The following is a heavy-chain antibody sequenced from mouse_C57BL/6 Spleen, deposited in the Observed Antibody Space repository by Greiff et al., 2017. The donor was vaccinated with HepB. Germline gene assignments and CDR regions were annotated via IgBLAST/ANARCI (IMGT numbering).Heavy chain of an antibody. CDR2: IDPEDGDT. CDR1: GFNIKDYY. CDR3: TGYAGSWLAD. V-gene: IGHV14-1*01. D-gene: IGHD1-1*02. J-gene: IGHJ3*01. Sequence: EVQLQQSGAELVRPGASVKLSCTASGFNIKDYYMHWVKQRPDQGLEWIGRIDPEDGDTESAPKFQGKATMTADTSSDTAYLQLSSLTSEDTAVYYCTGYAGSWLADWGQGTRVTVAA.